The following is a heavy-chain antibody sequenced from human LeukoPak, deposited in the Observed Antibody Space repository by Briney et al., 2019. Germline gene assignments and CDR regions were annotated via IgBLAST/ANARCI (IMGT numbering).Heavy chain of an antibody. CDR2: ISSSSSYI. D-gene: IGHD3-22*01. CDR1: GFTFSSYS. V-gene: IGHV3-21*01. CDR3: ASYYYDSSGYPDY. Sequence: GGSLRLSCAASGFTFSSYSMNWVRQAPGKGLEWVSSISSSSSYIYYADSVKGRFTISRDSAKNSLYLQMNSLRAEDTAVYYCASYYYDSSGYPDYWGQGTLVTVSS. J-gene: IGHJ4*02.